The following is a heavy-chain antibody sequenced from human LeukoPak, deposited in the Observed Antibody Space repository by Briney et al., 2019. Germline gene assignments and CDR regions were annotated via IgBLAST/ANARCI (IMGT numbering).Heavy chain of an antibody. CDR2: INHSGST. V-gene: IGHV4-34*01. J-gene: IGHJ6*02. CDR1: GGSFSGYY. Sequence: SETLSLTCAVYGGSFSGYYWSWIRQPPGKGLEWIGEINHSGSTNYNPSLKSRVTISVDTSKNQFSLKLSSVTAADTAVYYCARTVADIAAAGPYYYYGMDVWGQGTTVTVSS. D-gene: IGHD6-13*01. CDR3: ARTVADIAAAGPYYYYGMDV.